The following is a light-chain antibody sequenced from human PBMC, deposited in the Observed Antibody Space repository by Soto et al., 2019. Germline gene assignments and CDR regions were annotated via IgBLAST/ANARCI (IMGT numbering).Light chain of an antibody. J-gene: IGKJ1*01. Sequence: ETVLTQSPGTLSLSPGERATLSCRASQTIRSNYLAWYRQTPGQAPRLLIYGASKRATGIADRFSGSGSGTDFTLIISRLEPEDFALYYCQQYGSSPWTFGQGTKEEIK. CDR3: QQYGSSPWT. V-gene: IGKV3-20*01. CDR1: QTIRSNY. CDR2: GAS.